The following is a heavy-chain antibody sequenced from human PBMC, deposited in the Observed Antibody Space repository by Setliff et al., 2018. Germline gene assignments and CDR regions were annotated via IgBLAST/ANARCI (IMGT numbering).Heavy chain of an antibody. D-gene: IGHD3-10*01. CDR1: GVSVSTDGMC. CDR3: TRVLRGGRGIIFALDI. Sequence: SGPTLVNPTQTLTLTCTFSGVSVSTDGMCVSWVRQPPGRALEWLARIDWDDAKFYSPSLKTRLTISKDTSKNQVVLTMTNMDPGDTATYYCTRVLRGGRGIIFALDIWGQGTMVTVSS. J-gene: IGHJ3*02. V-gene: IGHV2-70*17. CDR2: IDWDDAK.